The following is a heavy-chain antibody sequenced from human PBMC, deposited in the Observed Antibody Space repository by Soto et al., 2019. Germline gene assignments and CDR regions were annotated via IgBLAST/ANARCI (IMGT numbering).Heavy chain of an antibody. V-gene: IGHV4-59*12. CDR2: TAYTGNT. J-gene: IGHJ6*02. Sequence: SETLSLTCVVSGGSITSYHWSWIRQFPGKGLEWIAYTAYTGNTNYNPSLKSRVTISVDTSRHQFSLELSSVTAADTAVFYCARALGDYRPQSSLGQPHYGMDVWGQGTTVTVSS. CDR3: ARALGDYRPQSSLGQPHYGMDV. CDR1: GGSITSYH. D-gene: IGHD2-21*01.